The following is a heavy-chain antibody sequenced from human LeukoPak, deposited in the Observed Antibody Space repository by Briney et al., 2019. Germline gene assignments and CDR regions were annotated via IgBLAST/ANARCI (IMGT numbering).Heavy chain of an antibody. CDR1: GYTFNKFD. Sequence: ASVKVSCTASGYTFNKFDITWVRQAPGQGLEWMGWISTYNGNPNYAQNAQKLQGRVTMTTDTSTSTAYMELRNLRSDDTAVYYCARVMGPPDYWGHGTLVTVSS. V-gene: IGHV1-18*01. CDR2: ISTYNGNP. J-gene: IGHJ4*01. D-gene: IGHD2-8*01. CDR3: ARVMGPPDY.